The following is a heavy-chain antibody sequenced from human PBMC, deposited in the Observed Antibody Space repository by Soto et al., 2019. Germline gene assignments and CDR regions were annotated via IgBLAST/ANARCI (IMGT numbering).Heavy chain of an antibody. J-gene: IGHJ3*02. CDR2: IHSDGSST. CDR1: GFTFSYYW. CDR3: ARGDRGAFAI. D-gene: IGHD1-26*01. Sequence: EVQLVESGGGLVQPGESLRLSCVASGFTFSYYWMHWVRQGPGKGLVWVSRIHSDGSSTTYADSVKGRFTISRDNDKNTLYLQMNSLRAEDTAVYYCARGDRGAFAIWGQGTVVTVSS. V-gene: IGHV3-74*01.